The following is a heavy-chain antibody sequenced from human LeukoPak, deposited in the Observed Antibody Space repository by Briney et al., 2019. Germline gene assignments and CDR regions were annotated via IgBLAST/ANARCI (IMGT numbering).Heavy chain of an antibody. CDR2: ISGSGGST. J-gene: IGHJ4*02. Sequence: PSGSLTLTCAASGFTISTYSLSWVRQAPGKGLEWISTISGSGGSTYYAASVKGRFTISKDNSKNTLYLQMNTLRAEDTAVYYCAKSRGSSWNNFDYWGQGTLVTVSS. CDR3: AKSRGSSWNNFDY. V-gene: IGHV3-23*01. CDR1: GFTISTYS. D-gene: IGHD6-13*01.